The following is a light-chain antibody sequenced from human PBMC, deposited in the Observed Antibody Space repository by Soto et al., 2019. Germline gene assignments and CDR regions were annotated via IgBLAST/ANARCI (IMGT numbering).Light chain of an antibody. V-gene: IGLV1-44*01. Sequence: QSVLTQPPSASGAPGQRVTISCSGSNSNIGSNSVNWYQQLPGTAPKLLIYSNNQRPSGVPDRYSGSKSGTSASLAISGLQSEDDADYYCAAWDDSLIGFGVFGGGTKLTVL. CDR3: AAWDDSLIGFGV. CDR1: NSNIGSNS. CDR2: SNN. J-gene: IGLJ3*02.